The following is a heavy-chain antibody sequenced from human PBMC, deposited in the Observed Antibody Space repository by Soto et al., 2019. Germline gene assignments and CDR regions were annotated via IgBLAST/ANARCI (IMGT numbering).Heavy chain of an antibody. CDR2: IIPIFGTA. D-gene: IGHD5-12*01. CDR3: ARSEMATISRFDY. Sequence: SVKVSFKASGGTFSSYAISWVRQAPGQGLEWMGGIIPIFGTANYAQKFQGRVTITADESTSTAYMELSSLRSEDTAVYYCARSEMATISRFDYWGQGTLVTVSS. J-gene: IGHJ4*02. V-gene: IGHV1-69*13. CDR1: GGTFSSYA.